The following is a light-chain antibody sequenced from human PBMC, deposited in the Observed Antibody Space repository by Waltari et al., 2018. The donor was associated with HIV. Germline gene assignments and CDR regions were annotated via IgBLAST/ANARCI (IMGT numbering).Light chain of an antibody. CDR3: QKYNRAPRT. CDR2: GAA. Sequence: DIQMTQSPSSLSASVGDRVTITCRATQGIANYLAWSQQKPGMVPQLLIYGAATLQPGAPSRFSGSGSGTDFTLTITSLQPEDAATYFCQKYNRAPRTFGQGTKVEI. CDR1: QGIANY. V-gene: IGKV1-27*01. J-gene: IGKJ1*01.